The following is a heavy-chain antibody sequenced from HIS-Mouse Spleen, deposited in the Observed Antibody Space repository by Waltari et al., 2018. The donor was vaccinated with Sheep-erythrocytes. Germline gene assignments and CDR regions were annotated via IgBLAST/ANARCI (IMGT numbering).Heavy chain of an antibody. CDR1: GYSFTSYW. Sequence: EVQLVQSGAEVKKPGESLKISCKGSGYSFTSYWIGWVRQLHGNGLEWMGIIYPGDSDTRYSPSFQGQVTISADKSISTAYLQWSSLKASDTAMYYCARGPVLRFLEWLPTDAFDIWGQGTMVTVSS. CDR2: IYPGDSDT. J-gene: IGHJ3*02. D-gene: IGHD3-3*01. CDR3: ARGPVLRFLEWLPTDAFDI. V-gene: IGHV5-51*03.